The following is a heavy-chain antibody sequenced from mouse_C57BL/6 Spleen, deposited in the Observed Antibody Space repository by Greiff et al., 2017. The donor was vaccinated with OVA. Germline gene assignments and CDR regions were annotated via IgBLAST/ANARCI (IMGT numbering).Heavy chain of an antibody. Sequence: EVKLMESGPELVKPGASVKISCKASGYSFTDYNMNWVKQSNGKSLEWIGVINPNYGTTSYNQKFKGKATLTVATSSSTAYMQLSSLTSEDSAVYYCASPQLGRSFAYWGQGTLVTVSA. CDR2: INPNYGTT. V-gene: IGHV1-39*01. J-gene: IGHJ3*01. D-gene: IGHD4-1*02. CDR1: GYSFTDYN. CDR3: ASPQLGRSFAY.